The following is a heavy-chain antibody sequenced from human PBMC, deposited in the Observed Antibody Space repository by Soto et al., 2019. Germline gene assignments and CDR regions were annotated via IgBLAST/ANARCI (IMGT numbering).Heavy chain of an antibody. Sequence: SLRLSCAASGFTFSSYVMSWVRQAPGKGLEWVSSISTSGGSTYYADSVKGRFTISRDNSKNTLYLQMNSLRAEDTAVYYCAKDGIVVVTAINYWGQGTLVTVSS. CDR3: AKDGIVVVTAINY. V-gene: IGHV3-23*01. CDR2: ISTSGGST. D-gene: IGHD2-21*02. J-gene: IGHJ4*02. CDR1: GFTFSSYV.